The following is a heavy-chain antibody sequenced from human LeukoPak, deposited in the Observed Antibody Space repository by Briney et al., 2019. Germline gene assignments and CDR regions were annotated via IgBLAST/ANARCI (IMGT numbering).Heavy chain of an antibody. V-gene: IGHV3-66*04. Sequence: PGGSLRLSCAASGFTVSSNYMSWVRQAPGKGLEWVSVIYSGGSTYYADSVKGRFTFSGDNSKNTLYLQMNSLRAEDTAVYYCARPGPDAFDIWGQGTMVTVSS. CDR3: ARPGPDAFDI. J-gene: IGHJ3*02. CDR2: IYSGGST. CDR1: GFTVSSNY.